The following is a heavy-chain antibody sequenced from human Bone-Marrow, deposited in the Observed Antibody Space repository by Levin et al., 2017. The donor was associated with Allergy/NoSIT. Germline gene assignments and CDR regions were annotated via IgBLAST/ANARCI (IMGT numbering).Heavy chain of an antibody. D-gene: IGHD4-11*01. J-gene: IGHJ6*02. CDR2: INYSGTT. V-gene: IGHV4-39*01. Sequence: TSQTLSLTCSVSGDSFTSSTPYWGWIRQPPGKGLEWIGSINYSGTTYHNPSLKSRVTVSVDTSKSQFSLRLTSVTAADTGIYYCARLNYTDSLNFHGMDVWGQGTTVTVS. CDR3: ARLNYTDSLNFHGMDV. CDR1: GDSFTSSTPY.